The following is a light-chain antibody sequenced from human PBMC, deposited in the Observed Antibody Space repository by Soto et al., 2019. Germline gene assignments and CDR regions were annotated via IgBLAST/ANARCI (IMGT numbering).Light chain of an antibody. CDR3: QQYGSSPLT. Sequence: EIVLTQSPGTLSLSPGERATLSCRASQSVSSSYLAWYQQKPGQAPRLLIYGASSTATGIPDRFSGSGSETDFTLTISRLEPEDCAVYYCQQYGSSPLTFGGGTKVEIK. V-gene: IGKV3-20*01. J-gene: IGKJ4*01. CDR2: GAS. CDR1: QSVSSSY.